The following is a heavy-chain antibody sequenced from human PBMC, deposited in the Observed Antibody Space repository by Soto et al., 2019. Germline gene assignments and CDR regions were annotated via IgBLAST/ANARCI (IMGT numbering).Heavy chain of an antibody. J-gene: IGHJ4*01. D-gene: IGHD2-2*01. CDR2: VYSGGTT. CDR1: GFRVISSH. V-gene: IGHV3-53*01. CDR3: TRDTPAGHQ. Sequence: GGSQRVSCAASGFRVISSHMSLVRQSPGEGLEWVSLVYSGGTTQYAGSVNGRFTISRDSSNNTLHLQMNSLSVQDTDLYYGTRDTPAGHQWGPGRLVNV.